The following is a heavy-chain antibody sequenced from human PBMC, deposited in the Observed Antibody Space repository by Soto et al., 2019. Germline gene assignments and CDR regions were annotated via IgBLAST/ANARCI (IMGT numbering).Heavy chain of an antibody. CDR3: ARRDYGGRNWFDP. CDR1: GGSFSSSNV. CDR2: IFHDGSI. J-gene: IGHJ5*02. Sequence: PSETLSLTCAVFGGSFSSSNVWSWVRQPPGKGLEWIGEIFHDGSINYNLSLKSRVTISVDRSKNQFSLKMSSVTAADTAVYFCARRDYGGRNWFDPWGQGILVTVSS. D-gene: IGHD4-17*01. V-gene: IGHV4-4*02.